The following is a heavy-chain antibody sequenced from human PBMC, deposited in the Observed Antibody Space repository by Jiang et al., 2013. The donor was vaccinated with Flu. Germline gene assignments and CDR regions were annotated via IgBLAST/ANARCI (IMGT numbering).Heavy chain of an antibody. CDR2: TYYRSKWYY. D-gene: IGHD3-16*01. CDR1: GDSVSSNSAA. V-gene: IGHV6-1*01. CDR3: ARDWGRAVPFEY. J-gene: IGHJ4*02. Sequence: TCAISGDSVSSNSAAWNWIRQSPSRGLEWLGRTYYRSKWYYDYAASVNGRITINPDTPKNQFSLYLNSVTPEDTALYYCARDWGRAVPFEYWGQGSLVIVSS.